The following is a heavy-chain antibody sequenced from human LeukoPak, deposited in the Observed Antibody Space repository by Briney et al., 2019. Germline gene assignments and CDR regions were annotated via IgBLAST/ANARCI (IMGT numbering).Heavy chain of an antibody. CDR1: GFTFSSYG. CDR3: AKDFKESSAYYPGY. CDR2: ISYDGSNK. D-gene: IGHD3-22*01. Sequence: PGRSLRLSCAASGFTFSSYGMHWVRQAPGKWLGWVAVISYDGSNKYYADSVEGRFTISRDNSMNTQYLHMNSLRAEDTAVYYCAKDFKESSAYYPGYWGQGTLVTVSS. V-gene: IGHV3-30*18. J-gene: IGHJ4*02.